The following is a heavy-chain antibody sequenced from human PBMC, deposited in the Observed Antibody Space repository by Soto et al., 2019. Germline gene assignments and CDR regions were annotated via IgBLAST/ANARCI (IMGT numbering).Heavy chain of an antibody. CDR2: IYYSGST. CDR3: EREQDHGSAAGIDP. CDR1: GGSISSYY. V-gene: IGHV4-59*01. Sequence: SETLSLTCTVSGGSISSYYWSWIRQPPGKGLEWIGYIYYSGSTNYNPSLKSRVTISVDTSKNQFSLKLSSVTAADTAVYYCEREQDHGSAAGIDPWGQGTLVTVSS. J-gene: IGHJ5*02. D-gene: IGHD6-13*01.